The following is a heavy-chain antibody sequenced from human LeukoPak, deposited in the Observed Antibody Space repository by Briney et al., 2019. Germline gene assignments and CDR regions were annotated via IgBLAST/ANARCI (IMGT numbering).Heavy chain of an antibody. CDR3: ARDRTVAVAGYYYYYGMGV. CDR2: IYTSGST. V-gene: IGHV4-4*07. D-gene: IGHD6-19*01. J-gene: IGHJ6*02. CDR1: GGSISSYY. Sequence: PSETLSLTCTVSGGSISSYYWSWIRQPARKGLEWIGRIYTSGSTNYNPSLKSRVTMSVDTSKNQFSLKLSSVTAADTAVYYCARDRTVAVAGYYYYYGMGVWGQGTTVTVSS.